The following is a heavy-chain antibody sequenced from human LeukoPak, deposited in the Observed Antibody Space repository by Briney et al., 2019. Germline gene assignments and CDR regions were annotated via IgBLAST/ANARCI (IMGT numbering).Heavy chain of an antibody. CDR3: ARDASWNDGRGLDD. CDR1: GYTFTSYG. J-gene: IGHJ4*02. V-gene: IGHV1-8*03. CDR2: MNPNSGNT. Sequence: ASVKVSCKASGYTFTSYGINWVRQATGQGLEWMGWMNPNSGNTGYAQKFQGRVTITRNTSISTAYMELSSLRSEDTAVYYCARDASWNDGRGLDDWGRGTLVTVSS. D-gene: IGHD1-1*01.